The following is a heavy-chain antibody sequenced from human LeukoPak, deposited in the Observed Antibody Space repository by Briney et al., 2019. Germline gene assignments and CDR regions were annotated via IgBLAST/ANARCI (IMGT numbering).Heavy chain of an antibody. J-gene: IGHJ5*02. CDR1: GGSFSGYY. Sequence: PSETLSLTCAVYGGSFSGYYWSWIRQPPGKGLEWIGEINHSGSTNYNPSLKSRVTISVDTSKNQFSLKLSSVPAADTAVYYCARVGVYDFWSGYYPNNWFDPWGQGTLVTVSS. CDR2: INHSGST. V-gene: IGHV4-34*01. CDR3: ARVGVYDFWSGYYPNNWFDP. D-gene: IGHD3-3*01.